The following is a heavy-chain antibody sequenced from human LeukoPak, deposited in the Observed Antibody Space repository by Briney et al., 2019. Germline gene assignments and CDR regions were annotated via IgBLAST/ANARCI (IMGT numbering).Heavy chain of an antibody. D-gene: IGHD3-22*01. J-gene: IGHJ4*02. CDR3: ARRRYYYDSSGPFDY. CDR1: GFTFSSHP. CDR2: LSGSGGST. V-gene: IGHV3-23*01. Sequence: GGPLRLSCAASGFTFSSHPMRWVRQAPGKGLEWVSSLSGSGGSTYYADSVKGRFTISRDNSKNTVYLQMHSLGVEDTAVYHCARRRYYYDSSGPFDYWGQGTLVTVSS.